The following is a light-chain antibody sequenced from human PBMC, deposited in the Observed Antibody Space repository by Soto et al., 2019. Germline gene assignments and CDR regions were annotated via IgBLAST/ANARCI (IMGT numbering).Light chain of an antibody. CDR3: QSYDNSLSGLV. CDR1: SSNIGAGYD. CDR2: ANS. J-gene: IGLJ3*02. Sequence: QPVLTQPLSVSGAPGQGVTISSTGSSSNIGAGYDVQWYQQLPGTAPRLLIHANSNRPSGVPDRLSGSKSGTSGSLAITGLQAEDQGDYYCQSYDNSLSGLVVGGGTKLTVL. V-gene: IGLV1-40*01.